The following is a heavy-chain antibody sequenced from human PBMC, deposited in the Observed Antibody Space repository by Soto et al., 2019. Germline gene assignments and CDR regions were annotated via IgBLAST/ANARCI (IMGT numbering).Heavy chain of an antibody. J-gene: IGHJ4*02. CDR3: ARQVLWSRYFDY. V-gene: IGHV3-30-3*01. Sequence: VQLLESGGNLVQPGGSLRLSCAVSGFTFSNYAMNWVRQAPGKGLEWVSFMSYDGTTKYYADSVKGRFTISRDNSKNTLYLQMNSLRPEDTAVYYCARQVLWSRYFDYWGQGTLVTVSS. CDR2: MSYDGTTK. D-gene: IGHD2-15*01. CDR1: GFTFSNYA.